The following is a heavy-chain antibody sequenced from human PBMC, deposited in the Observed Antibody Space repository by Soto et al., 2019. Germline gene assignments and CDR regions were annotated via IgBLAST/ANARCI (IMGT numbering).Heavy chain of an antibody. CDR1: GFTFRSFG. D-gene: IGHD2-15*01. V-gene: IGHV3-33*01. CDR3: ARDRGPVVAVLGSDFDY. J-gene: IGHJ4*02. Sequence: QVHLVESGGGVVQPGMSLRLSCAASGFTFRSFGLHWVRQAPGRGLEWVAVVWSDGSNKYYAESVEGRFTISRDNSRNTLFLYMNNLRDEDTAVYFCARDRGPVVAVLGSDFDYWGQGTLVTVSS. CDR2: VWSDGSNK.